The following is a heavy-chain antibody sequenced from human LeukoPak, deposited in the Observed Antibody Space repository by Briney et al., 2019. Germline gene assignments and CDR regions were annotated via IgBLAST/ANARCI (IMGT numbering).Heavy chain of an antibody. J-gene: IGHJ3*02. Sequence: SQTLSLTCTVSGASIRSGDYYWSWIRQPPGKGLEWIGSIYYSGSTYYNPSLKSRVTISVDTSKNQFSLKLSSVTAADTAVYYCASQPPTIGPGAFDIWGQGTMVTVSS. CDR1: GASIRSGDYY. CDR2: IYYSGST. CDR3: ASQPPTIGPGAFDI. V-gene: IGHV4-30-2*03. D-gene: IGHD5-12*01.